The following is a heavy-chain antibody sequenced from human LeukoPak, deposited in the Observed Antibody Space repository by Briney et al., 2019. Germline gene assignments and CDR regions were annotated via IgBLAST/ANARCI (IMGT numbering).Heavy chain of an antibody. CDR1: GVSISSSEW. D-gene: IGHD3-9*01. J-gene: IGHJ4*02. V-gene: IGHV4/OR15-8*02. Sequence: PSETLSLTCAVSGVSISSSEWWIWVRQPPGQGLEWIGEIHRAGRPRYDPSLKSRVTISMDYSKNQFSLKLTSVTAADTAIYYCGKTDIYFNPIDYWGPGSLVTVSS. CDR3: GKTDIYFNPIDY. CDR2: IHRAGRP.